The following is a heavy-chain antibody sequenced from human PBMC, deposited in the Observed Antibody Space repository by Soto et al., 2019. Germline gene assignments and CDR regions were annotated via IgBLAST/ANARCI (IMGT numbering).Heavy chain of an antibody. V-gene: IGHV3-23*01. CDR2: ISGSGGST. CDR1: GFTFSSYA. Sequence: GGSLRLSCAASGFTFSSYAMSWVRQAPGKGLEWVSAISGSGGSTYYADSVKGRFTISRDNSKNTLYLQMNSLRAEDTAVYYCAKSGDGSGVDYYGSGSYSYWGQGTLVTVSS. D-gene: IGHD3-10*01. J-gene: IGHJ4*02. CDR3: AKSGDGSGVDYYGSGSYSY.